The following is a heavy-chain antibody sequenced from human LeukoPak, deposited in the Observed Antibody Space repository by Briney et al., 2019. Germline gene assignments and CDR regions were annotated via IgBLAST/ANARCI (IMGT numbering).Heavy chain of an antibody. J-gene: IGHJ4*02. V-gene: IGHV3-30*02. Sequence: TGGSLRLSCTASGFTFSSYGMHWVRQAPGKGLEWVAFIRYDGSNKYYADSVKGRFTISRDNSKNTLYLQMDSLRAEDTAVYYCAREGFYCSSACYFDYWGQGTLVTVSS. D-gene: IGHD2-2*01. CDR2: IRYDGSNK. CDR3: AREGFYCSSACYFDY. CDR1: GFTFSSYG.